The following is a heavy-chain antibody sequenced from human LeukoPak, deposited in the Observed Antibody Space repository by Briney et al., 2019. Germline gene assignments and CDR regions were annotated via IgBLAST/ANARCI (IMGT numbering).Heavy chain of an antibody. V-gene: IGHV4-59*08. CDR2: IYCSGST. CDR3: ARRLVDYFDY. CDR1: GGSISSYY. D-gene: IGHD2-2*01. J-gene: IGHJ4*02. Sequence: SETLSLTCTVSGGSISSYYWSWIRQPPGKGLEWIGYIYCSGSTNYNPSLKSRVTISVDTSKNQFSLKLSSVTAADTAVYYCARRLVDYFDYWGQGTLVTVSS.